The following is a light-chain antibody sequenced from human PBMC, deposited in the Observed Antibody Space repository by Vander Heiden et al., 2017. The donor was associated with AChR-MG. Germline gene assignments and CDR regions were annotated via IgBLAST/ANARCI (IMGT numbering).Light chain of an antibody. CDR1: QSVRSN. J-gene: IGKJ4*01. CDR3: QQYKNWPPLT. Sequence: EIVMTQSPATLSVSPGARATLSCRASQSVRSNLDWYQQKHGQAPRLLIYGASTRATGIPARFSGSGFGTEFTLTISSLQSEDFAVYYCQQYKNWPPLTFGGGTKVEIK. CDR2: GAS. V-gene: IGKV3-15*01.